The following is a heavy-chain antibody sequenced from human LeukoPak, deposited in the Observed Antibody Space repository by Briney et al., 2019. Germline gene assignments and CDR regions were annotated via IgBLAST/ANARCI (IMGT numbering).Heavy chain of an antibody. Sequence: ASVKVSCKASGYTFTRYYIHWVRQAPGQGLEWMGIFNPGGGGTSYAQKFQGRVTMTRDTSTSTVYMELSSLGSEDTAVYYCARGHNQFDPWGQGTLVTVSS. CDR2: FNPGGGGT. CDR1: GYTFTRYY. D-gene: IGHD5-24*01. V-gene: IGHV1-46*01. J-gene: IGHJ5*02. CDR3: ARGHNQFDP.